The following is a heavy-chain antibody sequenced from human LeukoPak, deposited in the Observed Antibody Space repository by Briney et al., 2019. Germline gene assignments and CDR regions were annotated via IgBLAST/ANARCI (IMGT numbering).Heavy chain of an antibody. D-gene: IGHD6-13*01. J-gene: IGHJ5*02. CDR2: IKQDGSEK. CDR3: ARREIAAAALDP. V-gene: IGHV3-7*01. Sequence: GGSLRLSCAASGFIFSTYGMYWVRQAPGKGLEWVANIKQDGSEKYYVDSVKGRFTISRDNAKNSLYLQMNSLRAQDTAVYYCARREIAAAALDPWGQGTLVTVSS. CDR1: GFIFSTYG.